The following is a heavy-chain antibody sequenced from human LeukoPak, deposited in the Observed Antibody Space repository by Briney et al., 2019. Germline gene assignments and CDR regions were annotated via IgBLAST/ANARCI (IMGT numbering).Heavy chain of an antibody. D-gene: IGHD6-13*01. V-gene: IGHV4-34*01. Sequence: SETLSLTCAVYGGSFGGYYWSWIRHPPGKGLEWIGEINHSGSTNYNPSLTSRVTISVDTSKNQFSLKLSSVTAADTAVYYCARGPGSSSWYDYWGQGTLVTVSS. J-gene: IGHJ4*02. CDR3: ARGPGSSSWYDY. CDR2: INHSGST. CDR1: GGSFGGYY.